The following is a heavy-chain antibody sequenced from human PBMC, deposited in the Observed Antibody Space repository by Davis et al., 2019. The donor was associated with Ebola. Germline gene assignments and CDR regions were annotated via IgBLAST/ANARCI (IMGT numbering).Heavy chain of an antibody. J-gene: IGHJ6*02. CDR1: GGSFSGYY. D-gene: IGHD3-22*01. V-gene: IGHV4-34*01. CDR2: INHSGST. Sequence: SETLSLTRAVYGGSFSGYYWSWIRQPPGKGLEWIGEINHSGSTNYNPSLKRRVTISVDTPKNQFSLKLSSVTAADTAVYYCARPGRYYYDSSGYPSYYYGMDVWGQGTTVTVSS. CDR3: ARPGRYYYDSSGYPSYYYGMDV.